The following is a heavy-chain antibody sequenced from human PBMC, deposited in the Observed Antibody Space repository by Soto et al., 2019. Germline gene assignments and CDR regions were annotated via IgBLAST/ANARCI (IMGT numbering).Heavy chain of an antibody. CDR2: IYHSGST. D-gene: IGHD3-22*01. CDR3: ARGASGYYDSSGYYSPYYFDY. J-gene: IGHJ4*02. Sequence: SEPLSLTCAISGCPIHSRYRRSWVRHSPGKGLEWIGEIYHSGSTNYNPSLKSQVTISVDKSKNQSSLNLSSVTAADTAVYYCARGASGYYDSSGYYSPYYFDYWGQG. CDR1: GCPIHSRYR. V-gene: IGHV4-4*02.